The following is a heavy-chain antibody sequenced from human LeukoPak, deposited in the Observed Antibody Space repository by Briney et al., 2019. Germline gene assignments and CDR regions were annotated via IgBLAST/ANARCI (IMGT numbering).Heavy chain of an antibody. Sequence: SETLSLTCTVSGGSISSSSYYWGWVRQPPGKGLEWIGEINHSGSTNYNPSLKSRVTISVDTSKNQFSLKLSSVTAADTAVYYCARGRGYYYDSSGYYYGYWGQGTLVTVSS. CDR3: ARGRGYYYDSSGYYYGY. CDR2: INHSGST. V-gene: IGHV4-39*07. J-gene: IGHJ4*02. D-gene: IGHD3-22*01. CDR1: GGSISSSSYY.